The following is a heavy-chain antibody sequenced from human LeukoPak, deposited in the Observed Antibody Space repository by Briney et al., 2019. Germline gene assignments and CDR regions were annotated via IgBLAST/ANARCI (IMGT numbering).Heavy chain of an antibody. CDR1: GYTFTSYY. CDR2: INPSGGST. D-gene: IGHD2-2*01. CDR3: AREGVRYCSSTSCYEETSTHAFDI. V-gene: IGHV1-46*01. Sequence: AASVTVSCKASGYTFTSYYMHWVRQAPGQGLEWMGIINPSGGSTSYAQKFQGRVTMTRDTSTSTVYMELSSLRSEDTAVYYCAREGVRYCSSTSCYEETSTHAFDIWGQGTMVTVSS. J-gene: IGHJ3*02.